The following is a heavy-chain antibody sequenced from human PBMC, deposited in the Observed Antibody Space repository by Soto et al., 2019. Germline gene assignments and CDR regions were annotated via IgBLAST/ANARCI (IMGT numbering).Heavy chain of an antibody. D-gene: IGHD1-26*01. CDR1: GFAFSFYW. CDR3: SGAESPDTAYFTLY. Sequence: GGSLRLSCAVPGFAFSFYWMSWVRQAPGKGLEWVANINQDGSEINFVDSVKGRFTISRDTSNGIAYLPMNSLNIEDSAVYYCSGAESPDTAYFTLYWGQGTPVTVSS. CDR2: INQDGSEI. J-gene: IGHJ4*02. V-gene: IGHV3-7*03.